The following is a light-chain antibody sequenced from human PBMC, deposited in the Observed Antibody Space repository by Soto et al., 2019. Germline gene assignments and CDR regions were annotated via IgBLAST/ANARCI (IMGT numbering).Light chain of an antibody. Sequence: EIMMTPSPATLSVSPVERATLSCRASQSVSSNLAWYQQKPGQAPRLLIYGASTRATGIPARFSGSGSGTEFTLTISSLQPDDFATYYCQQYNSLWTFGQGTKVDIK. J-gene: IGKJ1*01. CDR3: QQYNSLWT. CDR1: QSVSSN. V-gene: IGKV3-15*01. CDR2: GAS.